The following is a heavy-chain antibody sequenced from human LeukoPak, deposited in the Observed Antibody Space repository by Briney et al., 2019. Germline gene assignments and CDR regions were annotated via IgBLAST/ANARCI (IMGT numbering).Heavy chain of an antibody. CDR1: GGSISNYY. V-gene: IGHV4-59*08. CDR3: ARHGCSGSSCPFQH. D-gene: IGHD2-15*01. Sequence: KASETLSLTCTVSGGSISNYYWSWLRQPPGKGLEWIGYIYYSGSTNYNPSLKSRVTISVDTSKNQFSLNLSSVTAADTAVYYCARHGCSGSSCPFQHWGQGTLVTVSS. J-gene: IGHJ1*01. CDR2: IYYSGST.